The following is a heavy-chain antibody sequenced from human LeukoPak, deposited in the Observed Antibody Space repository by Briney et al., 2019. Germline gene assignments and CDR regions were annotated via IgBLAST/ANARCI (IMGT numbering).Heavy chain of an antibody. Sequence: VSCKASGYTFTSHDINWVRQATGQGLEWMGIIYPGDSDTRYIPSFQGQVTISADNSISTAYLQWSSLKASDTAMYYCARKPYYYYDSSGYRGAFDIWGQGTMVTVSS. CDR3: ARKPYYYYDSSGYRGAFDI. V-gene: IGHV5-51*01. CDR2: IYPGDSDT. CDR1: GYTFTSHD. J-gene: IGHJ3*02. D-gene: IGHD3-22*01.